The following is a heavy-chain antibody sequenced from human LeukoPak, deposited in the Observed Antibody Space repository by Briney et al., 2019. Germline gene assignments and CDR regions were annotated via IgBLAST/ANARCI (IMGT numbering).Heavy chain of an antibody. CDR2: IWYDGSSK. D-gene: IGHD1-26*01. CDR1: GFTFSSYG. V-gene: IGHV3-33*01. Sequence: GGSLRLSCAASGFTFSSYGMHWVRQAPGKGLEWVAVIWYDGSSKYYADSVKGRFTISRDNSKNTLYLQMNSLRAEDTAVYYCARGSGSYARFDYWGQGTLVTVSS. J-gene: IGHJ4*02. CDR3: ARGSGSYARFDY.